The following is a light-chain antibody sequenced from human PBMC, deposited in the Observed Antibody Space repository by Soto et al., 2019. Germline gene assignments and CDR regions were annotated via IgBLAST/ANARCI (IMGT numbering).Light chain of an antibody. J-gene: IGKJ4*01. CDR3: QQSYSTPLT. CDR2: AAS. Sequence: QMTQSPSSLSAPLGETVTITCRASQSISTYLNWYQQKPGKAPKXLIYAASSLQSGVPSRFSGSGSGTDCTLTISSLQPEDVATYYCQQSYSTPLTFGGGTKVDIK. V-gene: IGKV1-39*01. CDR1: QSISTY.